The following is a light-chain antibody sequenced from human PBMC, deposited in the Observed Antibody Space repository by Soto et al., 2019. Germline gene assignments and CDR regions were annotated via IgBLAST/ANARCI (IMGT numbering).Light chain of an antibody. Sequence: QSVLTQPPSVSGAPGQRVTISCTGSSSNIGAGYHVHWYQQFPGTAPKLLIYGNDNRPSGVPDRFSGSKSDTSASLAVTGLQAEDEADYYCQSYDSGLSAVLFGGGTKLTVL. J-gene: IGLJ2*01. CDR2: GND. CDR3: QSYDSGLSAVL. CDR1: SSNIGAGYH. V-gene: IGLV1-40*01.